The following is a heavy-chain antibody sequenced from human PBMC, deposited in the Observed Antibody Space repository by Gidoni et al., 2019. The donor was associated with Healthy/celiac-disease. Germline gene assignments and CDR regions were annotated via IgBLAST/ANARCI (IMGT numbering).Heavy chain of an antibody. D-gene: IGHD4-4*01. CDR2: ISWNSGNM. CDR1: GFTFDVLA. J-gene: IGHJ3*02. CDR3: AKAQYSNYDDAFDI. V-gene: IGHV3-9*01. Sequence: EVQLVESGGGLVQPGSSLRLSCAASGFTFDVLAMHWVRQAPGKGLEWVSGISWNSGNMGYADSVKGRFIISRDNAKNSLYLQMNSLRAEDTALYYCAKAQYSNYDDAFDIWGQGTMVTVSS.